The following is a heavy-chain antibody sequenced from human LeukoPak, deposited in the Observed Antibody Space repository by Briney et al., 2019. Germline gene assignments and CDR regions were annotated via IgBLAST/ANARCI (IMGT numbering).Heavy chain of an antibody. CDR1: GYTFNNHY. J-gene: IGHJ4*02. CDR2: MNPNSGNT. V-gene: IGHV1-8*02. D-gene: IGHD3-10*01. CDR3: ARGRPMDYFDY. Sequence: ASVKVSCKASGYTFNNHYMYWVRQATGQGLEWMGWMNPNSGNTGYAQKFQGRVTMTRNTSISTAYMELSSLRSEDTAVYYCARGRPMDYFDYWGQGTLVTVSS.